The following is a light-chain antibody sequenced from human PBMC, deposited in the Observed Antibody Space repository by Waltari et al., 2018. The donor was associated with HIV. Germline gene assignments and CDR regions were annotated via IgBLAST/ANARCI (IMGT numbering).Light chain of an antibody. Sequence: EVVLTQSPLTLSASPGEGVTPSCRASESVGNNIAWYQQKPGQAPSLVIYGGSTRATGLPVRFSGSGSGTDFTLTISSLKSEDIAVYFCQQYRDWPRYTFGQGTKLDIK. CDR1: ESVGNN. CDR3: QQYRDWPRYT. CDR2: GGS. V-gene: IGKV3-15*01. J-gene: IGKJ2*01.